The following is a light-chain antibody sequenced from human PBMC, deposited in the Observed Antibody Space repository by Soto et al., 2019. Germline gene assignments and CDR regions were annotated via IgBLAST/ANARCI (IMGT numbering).Light chain of an antibody. CDR2: DAS. V-gene: IGKV3-15*01. J-gene: IGKJ5*01. CDR1: QSVSGD. CDR3: QQYNNWPIT. Sequence: TQSPATLSLSLGERANLSCRASQSVSGDLAWYHHKPGQAPRLLIYDASTRALDTPARFAGSGSGTEFTLTISSLQSEDFAVYFCQQYNNWPITFGQGTRLEIK.